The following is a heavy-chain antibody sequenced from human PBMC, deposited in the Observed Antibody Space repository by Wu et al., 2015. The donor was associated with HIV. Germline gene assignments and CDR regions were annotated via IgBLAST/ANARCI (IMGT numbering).Heavy chain of an antibody. CDR3: ASAYSTGWYSDY. CDR2: INPNSGGT. D-gene: IGHD6-19*01. V-gene: IGHV1-2*02. J-gene: IGHJ4*01. Sequence: QVQLVQSGPEVKKPGASVKVSCKASGFTFTSFGISWLRRAPRQGLEWMGWINPNSGGTNYAQKFQGRVTMTRDTSISTAYMELSRLKYDDTAVYYCASAYSTGWYSDYWGQGTLVTVSS. CDR1: GFTFTSFG.